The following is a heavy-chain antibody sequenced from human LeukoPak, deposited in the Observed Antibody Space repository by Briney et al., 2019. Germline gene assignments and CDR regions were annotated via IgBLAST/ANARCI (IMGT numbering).Heavy chain of an antibody. V-gene: IGHV1-46*01. CDR2: INPSGGST. CDR3: ARVGTSSSDYYYYYMDV. CDR1: GYTFTSYY. D-gene: IGHD6-13*01. J-gene: IGHJ6*03. Sequence: GASVKVSCKASGYTFTSYYMHWVRQAPGQGLEWMGIINPSGGSTSYAQKFQGRVTMTRDTSTSTVYMELSSLRPEDTAVYYCARVGTSSSDYYYYYMDVWGKGTTVTVSS.